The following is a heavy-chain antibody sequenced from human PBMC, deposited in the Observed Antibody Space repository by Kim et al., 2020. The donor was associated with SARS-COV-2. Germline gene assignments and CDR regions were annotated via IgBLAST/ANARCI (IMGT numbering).Heavy chain of an antibody. Sequence: GGSLRLSCVTSGFTLSDYYIEWVRQAPGKGLEWIGRSRNKAQSYSTEYAASVKGRFTFSRDDSKNALYLQMNRLRTEDTAVYDCIRYRLGLSYFDNWGQG. J-gene: IGHJ4*02. CDR2: SRNKAQSYST. CDR3: IRYRLGLSYFDN. V-gene: IGHV3-72*01. CDR1: GFTLSDYY. D-gene: IGHD1-26*01.